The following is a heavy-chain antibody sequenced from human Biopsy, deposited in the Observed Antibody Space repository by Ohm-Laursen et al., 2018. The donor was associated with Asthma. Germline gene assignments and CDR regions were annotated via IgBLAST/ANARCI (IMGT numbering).Heavy chain of an antibody. V-gene: IGHV3-30-3*01. CDR1: GFTFSDYD. CDR2: ISYEGTNK. CDR3: ARDLRSDNWNPWGMDV. Sequence: SLRLSCAASGFTFSDYDMHWVRQAPGKGLEWVAVISYEGTNKDYADSVKGRFTFSRDNSQNTLSLEMNSLRVEDTAVYYCARDLRSDNWNPWGMDVWGLGTTVTVAS. J-gene: IGHJ6*02. D-gene: IGHD1-20*01.